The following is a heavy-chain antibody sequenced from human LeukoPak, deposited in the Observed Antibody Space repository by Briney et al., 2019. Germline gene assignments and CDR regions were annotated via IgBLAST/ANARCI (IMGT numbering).Heavy chain of an antibody. Sequence: PGGSLRLSCAASGFTFSSYSMNWVRQAPGKGLEWVSSISTSSLYIYYADSVRGRFTISRDNAKNSLYLQMNGLRAEDTAVYYCARDSDWNDGLDYWGQGTPVTVSS. CDR3: ARDSDWNDGLDY. CDR1: GFTFSSYS. J-gene: IGHJ4*02. D-gene: IGHD1-1*01. CDR2: ISTSSLYI. V-gene: IGHV3-21*01.